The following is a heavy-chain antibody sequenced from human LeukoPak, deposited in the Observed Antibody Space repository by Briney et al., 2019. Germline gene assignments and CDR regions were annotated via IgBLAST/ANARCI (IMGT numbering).Heavy chain of an antibody. CDR3: ARGGYSSGWYRD. D-gene: IGHD6-19*01. CDR1: GFIVSTNY. V-gene: IGHV3-53*01. CDR2: IYSSGGT. Sequence: GGSLRLSCAASGFIVSTNYMSWVRQAPGKGLEWVSVIYSSGGTSYADSVKGRFTISRDNSKNTLYLQMNSLRAEDTAVYYCARGGYSSGWYRDWGQGTLVTVSS. J-gene: IGHJ4*02.